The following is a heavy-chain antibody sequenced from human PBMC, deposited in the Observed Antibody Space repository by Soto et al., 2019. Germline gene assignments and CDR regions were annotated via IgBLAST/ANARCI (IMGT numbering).Heavy chain of an antibody. CDR2: IYPGDSDT. CDR1: GYSFTSYW. D-gene: IGHD2-2*01. CDR3: ARALSMYYYYYMDV. Sequence: GESLKISCKGSGYSFTSYWIGWVRQMPGKGLEWMGIIYPGDSDTSYSPSFQGQVTFSADKSISTAYLQWSSLKASDTAIYYCARALSMYYYYYMDVWGQGTTVTVSS. J-gene: IGHJ6*02. V-gene: IGHV5-51*01.